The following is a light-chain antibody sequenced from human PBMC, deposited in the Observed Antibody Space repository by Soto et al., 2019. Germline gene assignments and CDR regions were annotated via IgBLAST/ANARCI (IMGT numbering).Light chain of an antibody. J-gene: IGLJ2*01. Sequence: QSALTQPASVSGSPGRSVTISCTGTSSDVGDFNYVSWYQHLPGRAPKLIIYDVTNRPSGISYRFSASKSGRTASLTISGLPAEDEADYCCSSYSSSTTHVVFGGGTKVTVL. CDR3: SSYSSSTTHVV. CDR2: DVT. V-gene: IGLV2-14*03. CDR1: SSDVGDFNY.